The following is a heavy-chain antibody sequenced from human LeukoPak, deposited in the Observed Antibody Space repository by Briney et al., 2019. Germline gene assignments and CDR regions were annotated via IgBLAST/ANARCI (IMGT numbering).Heavy chain of an antibody. J-gene: IGHJ3*02. Sequence: SVKVSCNASGGTFSSYAISWVRQAPGQGLEWMGGIIPIFGTANYAQKFQGRVTITADESTSTAYMELSSLRSEDTAVYYCARKHIVVVPAANPSYAFDIWGQGTMVTVSS. D-gene: IGHD2-2*01. V-gene: IGHV1-69*01. CDR2: IIPIFGTA. CDR3: ARKHIVVVPAANPSYAFDI. CDR1: GGTFSSYA.